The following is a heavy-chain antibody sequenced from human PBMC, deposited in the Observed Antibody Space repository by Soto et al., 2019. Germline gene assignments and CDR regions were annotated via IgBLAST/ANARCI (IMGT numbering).Heavy chain of an antibody. CDR1: GFTFSSYG. CDR2: IWYDGSNK. D-gene: IGHD3-9*01. V-gene: IGHV3-33*01. CDR3: ERDPLRYVIFWGMDV. Sequence: HPGGSLRLSCAASGFTFSSYGMHWVRQAPGKGLEWVAVIWYDGSNKYYADSVKGRFTISRDNSKNTLYLQMNSLRAEDTAVYYCERDPLRYVIFWGMDVWGQGTKVTVSS. J-gene: IGHJ6*02.